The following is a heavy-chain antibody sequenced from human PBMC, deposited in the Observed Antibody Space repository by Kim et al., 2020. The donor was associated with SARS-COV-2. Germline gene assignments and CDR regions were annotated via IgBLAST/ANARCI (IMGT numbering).Heavy chain of an antibody. J-gene: IGHJ3*02. Sequence: GESLKISCKGSGYSFTSYWISWVRQMPGKGLEWMGRIDPSDSYTNYSPSFQGHVTISADKYISTAYLQWSSLKASDTAMYYCARQCGGWCPNDAFDIWGQGTMVTVSS. CDR1: GYSFTSYW. D-gene: IGHD6-19*01. CDR2: IDPSDSYT. V-gene: IGHV5-10-1*01. CDR3: ARQCGGWCPNDAFDI.